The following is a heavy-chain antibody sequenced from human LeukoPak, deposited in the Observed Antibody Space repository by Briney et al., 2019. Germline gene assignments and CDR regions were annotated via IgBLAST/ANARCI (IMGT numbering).Heavy chain of an antibody. D-gene: IGHD3-10*01. CDR2: INHSGST. CDR3: ARDSGTTGEVKFDP. J-gene: IGHJ5*02. V-gene: IGHV4-34*01. Sequence: SETLSLTCAVYGGSFSGYYWSWIRQPPGKGLEWIGEINHSGSTNYNPALQSRLSISIDTSKNQFSLKLMSVTAADTAVYYCARDSGTTGEVKFDPWGQGTLVTVSS. CDR1: GGSFSGYY.